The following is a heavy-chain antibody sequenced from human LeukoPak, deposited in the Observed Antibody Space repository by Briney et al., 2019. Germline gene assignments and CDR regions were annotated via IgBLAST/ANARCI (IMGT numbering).Heavy chain of an antibody. V-gene: IGHV4-34*01. CDR2: INHSGST. J-gene: IGHJ3*02. Sequence: SETLSLTCAVYGGSFSGYYWSWIRQPPGKGLEWIGEINHSGSTNYNPSLKSRVPISVDTSKNQFSLKLSSVTAADTAVYYCARGLAYYDYVWGSYRLPSGAFDIWGQGTMVTVSS. CDR1: GGSFSGYY. CDR3: ARGLAYYDYVWGSYRLPSGAFDI. D-gene: IGHD3-16*02.